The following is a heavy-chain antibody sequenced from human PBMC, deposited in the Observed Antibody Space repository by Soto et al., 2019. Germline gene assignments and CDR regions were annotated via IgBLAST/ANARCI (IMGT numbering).Heavy chain of an antibody. V-gene: IGHV4-34*01. D-gene: IGHD3-9*01. CDR2: INHSGST. Sequence: SETLSLTCAVYGGSFSGYYWSWIRQPPGKGLEWIGEINHSGSTNYNPSLKSRVTISVDTSKNQFSLKLSSVTAADTAVYYCARALNPEYSILSPKYYYYMDVWGKGTTVTVSS. J-gene: IGHJ6*03. CDR1: GGSFSGYY. CDR3: ARALNPEYSILSPKYYYYMDV.